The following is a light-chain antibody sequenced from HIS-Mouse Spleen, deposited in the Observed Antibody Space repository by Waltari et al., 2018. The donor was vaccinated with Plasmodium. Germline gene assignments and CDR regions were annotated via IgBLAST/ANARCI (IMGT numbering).Light chain of an antibody. CDR3: CSYAGSSTYV. CDR1: SSDVGSYNL. V-gene: IGLV2-23*01. Sequence: QSALTQPASVSGSPGQSITISCTGTSSDVGSYNLVSWYQQHPGKAHKLMIYEGSKRPPGVSNRFSCSKSGNTASLTISGLQAEDEADYYCCSYAGSSTYVFGTGTKVTVL. CDR2: EGS. J-gene: IGLJ1*01.